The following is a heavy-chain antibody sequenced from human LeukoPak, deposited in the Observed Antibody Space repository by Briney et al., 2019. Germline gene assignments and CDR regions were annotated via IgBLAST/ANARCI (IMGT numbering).Heavy chain of an antibody. CDR2: ISAYNGNT. CDR3: ARDYLAARSISLPYDY. V-gene: IGHV1-18*01. CDR1: GYTFTSYG. D-gene: IGHD6-6*01. J-gene: IGHJ4*02. Sequence: ASVKVSCKASGYTFTSYGITWVRQAPGQGLEWMGWISAYNGNTNYAQKLQGRVTMTTDTSTSTAYMELRSLRSDDTAVYYCARDYLAARSISLPYDYWGQGTLVTVSS.